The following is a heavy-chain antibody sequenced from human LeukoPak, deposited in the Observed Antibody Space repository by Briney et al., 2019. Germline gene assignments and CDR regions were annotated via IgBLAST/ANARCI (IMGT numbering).Heavy chain of an antibody. J-gene: IGHJ4*02. V-gene: IGHV3-21*01. CDR3: ARTLGPKYSSSWYGY. D-gene: IGHD6-13*01. CDR2: LSSNSAYI. Sequence: GGSLRLSCAASGFTFSSSSMNWVRQAPGKGLEWVSSLSSNSAYINYADSVKGRFAISRDNAKNSLYLQMNSLRAEDTAVYYCARTLGPKYSSSWYGYWGQGTLVTVSS. CDR1: GFTFSSSS.